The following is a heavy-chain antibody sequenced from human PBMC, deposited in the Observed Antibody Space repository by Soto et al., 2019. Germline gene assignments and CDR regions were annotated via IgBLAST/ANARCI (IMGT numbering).Heavy chain of an antibody. Sequence: PXGTLRLTCGVSGYAINSGDYWCCIRQAPGKGLEWIGNMYHGGFSYYNPSLKGRVTISVDTWKNRFSLNLRSVTAADPAVYYCARTVVVVVSNIPDYFDYWGQGMLVTISS. D-gene: IGHD2-15*01. CDR2: MYHGGFS. V-gene: IGHV4-38-2*01. CDR3: ARTVVVVVSNIPDYFDY. J-gene: IGHJ4*02. CDR1: GYAINSGDY.